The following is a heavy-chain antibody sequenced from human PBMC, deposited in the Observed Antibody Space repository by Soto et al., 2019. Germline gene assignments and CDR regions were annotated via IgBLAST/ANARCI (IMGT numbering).Heavy chain of an antibody. CDR2: IWYDGSNK. D-gene: IGHD5-12*01. V-gene: IGHV3-33*01. Sequence: GGSLRLSCAASGFTFSSYGMHWVRQAPGKGLEWVAVIWYDGSNKYYADSVKGRFTISKDNSKNTLYLQMNSLRAEDTAVYYCARLATATGRYYFDYWGQGTLVTVSS. CDR3: ARLATATGRYYFDY. CDR1: GFTFSSYG. J-gene: IGHJ4*02.